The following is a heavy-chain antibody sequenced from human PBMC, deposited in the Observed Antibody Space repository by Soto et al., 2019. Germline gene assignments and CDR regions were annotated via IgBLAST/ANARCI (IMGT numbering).Heavy chain of an antibody. CDR1: GFTLSRYG. J-gene: IGHJ4*02. V-gene: IGHV3-30*18. Sequence: GVLRVSCEVSGFTLSRYGMHWVRQAPGMGLEWVAVVSHDGLAQYYGDSVMGRFTISRDNSQNTLYLQMNRLRTEDTAIYYCEKETIQVGGPNYFDYWGQGALVTVSS. CDR3: EKETIQVGGPNYFDY. CDR2: VSHDGLAQ. D-gene: IGHD1-1*01.